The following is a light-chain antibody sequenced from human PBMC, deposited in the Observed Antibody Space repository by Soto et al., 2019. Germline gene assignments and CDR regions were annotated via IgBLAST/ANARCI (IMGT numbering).Light chain of an antibody. CDR3: CSYAGGASVV. CDR1: SSDIGRYNL. CDR2: EDI. V-gene: IGLV2-23*01. J-gene: IGLJ2*01. Sequence: QSALTQPASVSGSPGQSITISCTGTSSDIGRYNLVSWYQQHPGKAPKLIIYEDIGRPSGVSDRFSGSKSGNTASLTISGLQTEDEADCYCCSYAGGASVVFGGGTKLTVL.